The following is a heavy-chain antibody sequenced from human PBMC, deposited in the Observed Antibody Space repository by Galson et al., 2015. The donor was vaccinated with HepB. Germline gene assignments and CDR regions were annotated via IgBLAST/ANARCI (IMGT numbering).Heavy chain of an antibody. J-gene: IGHJ6*02. CDR3: ARHAPGYGSGSYYYYGMDV. CDR2: IDPSDSYT. V-gene: IGHV5-10-1*01. D-gene: IGHD3-10*01. Sequence: QSGAEVKKPGESLRISCKGSGYSFTSYWISWVRQMPGKGLEWMGRIDPSDSYTNYSPSFQGHVTISADKSISTAYLQWSSLKASDTAMYYCARHAPGYGSGSYYYYGMDVWGQGTTVTVSS. CDR1: GYSFTSYW.